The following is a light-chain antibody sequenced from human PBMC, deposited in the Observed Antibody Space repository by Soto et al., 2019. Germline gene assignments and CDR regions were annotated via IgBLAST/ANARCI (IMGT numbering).Light chain of an antibody. CDR2: KAS. CDR3: QHYNSYSEA. V-gene: IGKV1-5*03. Sequence: GVRVTITGRARQSISSWLAWYLQKPGKAPTLLIYKASTLNIGVPSRFSGSGSGTEFTLTIGSLQPDDFATYCCQHYNSYSEAFGQGTKVDI. J-gene: IGKJ1*01. CDR1: QSISSW.